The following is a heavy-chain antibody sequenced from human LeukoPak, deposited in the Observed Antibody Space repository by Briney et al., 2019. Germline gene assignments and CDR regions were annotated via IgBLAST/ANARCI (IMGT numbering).Heavy chain of an antibody. CDR2: IVVGSGNT. D-gene: IGHD6-19*01. J-gene: IGHJ6*03. CDR1: GFTFTSSA. V-gene: IGHV1-58*02. Sequence: GASVKVSCKASGFTFTSSAMQWVRQARGQRLEWIGWIVVGSGNTNYAQKFQERVTITRDMSTSTAYMELSSLRSEDTAVYYCAATSHSSGYSVYHYMGVWGKGTTVTVSS. CDR3: AATSHSSGYSVYHYMGV.